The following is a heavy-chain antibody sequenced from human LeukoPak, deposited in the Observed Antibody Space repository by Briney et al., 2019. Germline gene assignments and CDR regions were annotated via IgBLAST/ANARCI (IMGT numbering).Heavy chain of an antibody. CDR3: ATRLGSSWFKYGMDV. CDR2: INHSGST. CDR1: GGFFSGYY. Sequence: SETLSLTCAVYGGFFSGYYWSWIRQPPGKGLEWIGGINHSGSTNYNPSLKSRVTISVDTSKNQFSLKLSSVIAADTAVYYCATRLGSSWFKYGMDVWGKGTTVTVSS. D-gene: IGHD6-13*01. J-gene: IGHJ6*04. V-gene: IGHV4-34*01.